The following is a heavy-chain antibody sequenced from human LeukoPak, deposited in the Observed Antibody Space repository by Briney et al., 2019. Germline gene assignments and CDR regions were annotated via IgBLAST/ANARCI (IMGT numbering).Heavy chain of an antibody. CDR1: GFSFSMYW. Sequence: GGSLRLSCEASGFSFSMYWMAWVRQAPGKGLEWVANIKRDGSERHCLDSVRGRFTVSRDNAKNSLYLQLNSLRAEDTAVYFRARDTTYYESSAYYDSYDIWGQGTMVIVSS. CDR2: IKRDGSER. V-gene: IGHV3-7*01. CDR3: ARDTTYYESSAYYDSYDI. D-gene: IGHD3-22*01. J-gene: IGHJ3*02.